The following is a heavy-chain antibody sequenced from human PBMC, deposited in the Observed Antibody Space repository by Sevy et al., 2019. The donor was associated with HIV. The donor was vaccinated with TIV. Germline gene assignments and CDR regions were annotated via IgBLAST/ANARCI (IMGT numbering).Heavy chain of an antibody. CDR3: ARHCSSTSCSHAFDI. Sequence: SETLSLTCAVYGGSFSGYYWSWIRQPPGKGLEWIGEINHSGSTNYNPSLKSRVTISVDTYKNQFSLKLSSVTAADTAVYYCARHCSSTSCSHAFDIWGQGTMVTVSS. D-gene: IGHD2-2*01. V-gene: IGHV4-34*01. J-gene: IGHJ3*02. CDR1: GGSFSGYY. CDR2: INHSGST.